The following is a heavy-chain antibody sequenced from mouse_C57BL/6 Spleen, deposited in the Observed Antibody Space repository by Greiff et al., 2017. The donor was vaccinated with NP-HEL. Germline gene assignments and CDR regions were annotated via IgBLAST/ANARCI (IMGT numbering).Heavy chain of an antibody. Sequence: QVQLQQPGAELVKPGASVKMSCKASGYTFTSYWITWAKQRPGQGLEWIGDIYPGSGSTNYNEKFKSKATLTVDKSSSTAYMQLSSLTSEDSAVYYCARGGTGPGFAYWGQGTLVTVSA. V-gene: IGHV1-55*01. D-gene: IGHD3-3*01. J-gene: IGHJ3*01. CDR1: GYTFTSYW. CDR2: IYPGSGST. CDR3: ARGGTGPGFAY.